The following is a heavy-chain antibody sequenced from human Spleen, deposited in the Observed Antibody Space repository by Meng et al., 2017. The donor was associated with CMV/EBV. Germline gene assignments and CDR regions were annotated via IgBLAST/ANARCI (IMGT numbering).Heavy chain of an antibody. CDR1: GGTFSKYA. J-gene: IGHJ6*02. CDR2: IIPIPGVG. CDR3: ARGGTGTTTYGMDV. Sequence: SVKVSCKASGGTFSKYAISWVRQAPGQGLEWMGGIIPIPGVGNFAQKFQGRVTYTADKSTGTVYMNLSSLRAEDTAVYYCARGGTGTTTYGMDVWGQGTTVTVSS. V-gene: IGHV1-69*10. D-gene: IGHD1-7*01.